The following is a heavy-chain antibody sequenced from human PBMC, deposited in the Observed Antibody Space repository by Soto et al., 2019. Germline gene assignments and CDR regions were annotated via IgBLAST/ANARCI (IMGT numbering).Heavy chain of an antibody. D-gene: IGHD3-9*01. CDR2: ISGGGGGT. V-gene: IGHV3-23*01. Sequence: EVQLLESGGGLEQPGGSLRLSCAASGFTFSNYALNWVRHAPGKGLEWVSGISGGGGGTHYTDSVKGRFTISRYNSKNTVFLQMNSLRAEDTAVYFCTKGSHYDILTAYHAFDFWGPGTLVTVSS. CDR1: GFTFSNYA. J-gene: IGHJ4*02. CDR3: TKGSHYDILTAYHAFDF.